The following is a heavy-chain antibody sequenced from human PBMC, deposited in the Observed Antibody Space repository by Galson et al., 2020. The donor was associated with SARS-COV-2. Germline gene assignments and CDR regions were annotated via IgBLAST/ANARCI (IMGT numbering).Heavy chain of an antibody. CDR2: IYYSWCT. J-gene: IGHJ2*01. CDR3: ARDLVDTARYWYVGL. CDR1: GGSISSSSYY. Sequence: SETLSLTCTVSGGSISSSSYYWGWIRQAPGKGLVWIVSIYYSWCTYYNPSLKSRVTISVDTSKNQFSLKLSAVTAADTAVYYCARDLVDTARYWYVGLWGRGTLVTVSS. V-gene: IGHV4-39*07. D-gene: IGHD5-18*01.